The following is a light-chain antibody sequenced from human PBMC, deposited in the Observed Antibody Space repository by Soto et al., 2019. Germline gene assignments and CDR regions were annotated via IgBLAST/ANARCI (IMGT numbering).Light chain of an antibody. CDR1: QSISSSY. Sequence: EIVWTQSPGTLSLSPGERATLSCRASQSISSSYLAWYQQKPGQAPRLLIYGASSRATDIPDRFSGSGSGTDFTLTISRLEPEDFAVYYWQQYDNTPPWTFGQGTEVEIK. V-gene: IGKV3-20*01. CDR3: QQYDNTPPWT. CDR2: GAS. J-gene: IGKJ1*01.